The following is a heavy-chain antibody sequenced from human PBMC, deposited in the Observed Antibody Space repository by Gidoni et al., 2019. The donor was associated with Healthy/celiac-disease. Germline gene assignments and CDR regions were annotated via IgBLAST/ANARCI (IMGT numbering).Heavy chain of an antibody. J-gene: IGHJ2*01. Sequence: QVQLVQSGAEVKKPGASVKVSCKVSGYTLTELSMHWVRQAPGKGLEWMGGVDPEDGETIYAQKFQGRVTMTEDTSTDTAYMELSSLRSEDTAVYYCATDYSSGYYERRWTTGYFDLWGRGTLVTVSS. CDR1: GYTLTELS. CDR3: ATDYSSGYYERRWTTGYFDL. V-gene: IGHV1-24*01. D-gene: IGHD3-22*01. CDR2: VDPEDGET.